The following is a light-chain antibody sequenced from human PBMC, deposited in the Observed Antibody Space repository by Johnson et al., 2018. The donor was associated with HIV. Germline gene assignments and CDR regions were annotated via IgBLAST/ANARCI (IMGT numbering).Light chain of an antibody. Sequence: QSVLTQPPSVSAAPGQKVTIYCSGSSSNIGNNYVSWYQQLPGTAPKLLIYENNKRPSGIPDRFSGSKSGTSATLGITGLQTGDEADYYCGTWDSSLSAVGVFGTGTKVTFL. CDR3: GTWDSSLSAVGV. CDR1: SSNIGNNY. V-gene: IGLV1-51*02. J-gene: IGLJ1*01. CDR2: ENN.